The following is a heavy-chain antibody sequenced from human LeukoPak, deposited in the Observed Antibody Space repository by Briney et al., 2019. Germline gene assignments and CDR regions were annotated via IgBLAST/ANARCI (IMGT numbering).Heavy chain of an antibody. CDR1: GFTFSNFA. CDR2: FSGSGGIT. D-gene: IGHD3-3*01. CDR3: AKARWSGPFYFDY. V-gene: IGHV3-23*01. Sequence: GGSLRLSCAASGFTFSNFAMNWVRQAPGKGLEWVSTFSGSGGITYYADSVKGRFTISRDNSKNTLYLQMNSLRAEDTAVYYCAKARWSGPFYFDYWGQGTLVTVSS. J-gene: IGHJ4*02.